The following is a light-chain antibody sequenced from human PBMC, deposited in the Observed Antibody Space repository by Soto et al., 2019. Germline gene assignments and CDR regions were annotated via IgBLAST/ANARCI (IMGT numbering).Light chain of an antibody. CDR1: QSVLYSSNNKNY. V-gene: IGKV4-1*01. CDR3: QQYYSTPIT. CDR2: WAS. Sequence: DIVMTQSPDSLAVSLGERATINCKSSQSVLYSSNNKNYLAWYHQKPGQPPKLLIYWASTRESGVPDRFSGSGSGTEFTLTISSLQAEDVALYYCQQYYSTPITFGQGTRLEIK. J-gene: IGKJ5*01.